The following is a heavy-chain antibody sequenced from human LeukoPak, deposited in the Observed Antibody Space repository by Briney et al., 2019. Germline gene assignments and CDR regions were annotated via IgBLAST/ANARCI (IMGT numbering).Heavy chain of an antibody. J-gene: IGHJ4*02. Sequence: PGGTLRLSCAASGITFSGFAMGWIRQAPGKGRGWGSSISRSGESTFYADSVRGRFTFSRENSRTTASRHMASLRAGDTALHYGAKDCAVGSIDYWGQGTLVTVSS. CDR3: AKDCAVGSIDY. CDR2: ISRSGEST. D-gene: IGHD4-23*01. CDR1: GITFSGFA. V-gene: IGHV3-23*01.